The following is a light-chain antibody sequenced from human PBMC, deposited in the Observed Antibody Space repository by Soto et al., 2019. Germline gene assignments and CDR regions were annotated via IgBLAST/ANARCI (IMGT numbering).Light chain of an antibody. CDR3: QQYNNWPLT. CDR1: QSVSSN. Sequence: EIVMTQSPATLSVSPGERATLSCRASQSVSSNLAWYQQKPGQAPRLLIYGASTRATCILARFSGSGSGTEFTLTISSLQSEDFAVYYCQQYNNWPLTFGGGTKVDIK. V-gene: IGKV3-15*01. CDR2: GAS. J-gene: IGKJ4*01.